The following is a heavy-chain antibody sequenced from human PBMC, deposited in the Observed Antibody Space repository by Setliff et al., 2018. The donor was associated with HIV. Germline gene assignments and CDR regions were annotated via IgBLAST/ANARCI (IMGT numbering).Heavy chain of an antibody. CDR3: ARGLPDISGYYRDEYFQH. CDR1: GGTFSTYA. J-gene: IGHJ1*01. D-gene: IGHD3-22*01. CDR2: IIPIFDTT. V-gene: IGHV1-69*13. Sequence: SVKVSCKASGGTFSTYAISWVRQAPGQGLEWMGVIIPIFDTTNYAQKFRGRVSISAVDSTKTAYMELSSLTSEDTAIYYCARGLPDISGYYRDEYFQHWGQGTPVTVSS.